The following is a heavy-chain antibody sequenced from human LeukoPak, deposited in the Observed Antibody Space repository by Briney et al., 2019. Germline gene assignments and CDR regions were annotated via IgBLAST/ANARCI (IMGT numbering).Heavy chain of an antibody. Sequence: ASVKVPCKVSGYTFSSYGISWVRHAPGQGLEWMGWISAYNGNTNYAQKLQGRVTMTTDTSTSTAYMELRRLRSDDTAVYYCARIGIAARDYFDYWGQGTLVTVSS. V-gene: IGHV1-18*01. J-gene: IGHJ4*02. CDR2: ISAYNGNT. D-gene: IGHD6-6*01. CDR1: GYTFSSYG. CDR3: ARIGIAARDYFDY.